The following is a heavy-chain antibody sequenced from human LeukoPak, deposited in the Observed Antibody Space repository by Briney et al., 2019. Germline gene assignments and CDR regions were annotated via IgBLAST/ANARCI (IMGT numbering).Heavy chain of an antibody. CDR1: GGSFSGYY. J-gene: IGHJ4*02. V-gene: IGHV4-34*01. CDR2: INHSGST. Sequence: SETLSLTCAVYGGSFSGYYWSWIRQPPGKGLEWIGEINHSGSTNYNPSLKSRVTISVDTSKNQFSLKLSSVTAADTAVYYCARALRGYSYGFDYWGQGTLVTVSS. D-gene: IGHD5-18*01. CDR3: ARALRGYSYGFDY.